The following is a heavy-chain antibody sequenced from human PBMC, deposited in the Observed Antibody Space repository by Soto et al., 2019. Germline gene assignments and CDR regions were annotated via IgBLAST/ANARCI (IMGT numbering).Heavy chain of an antibody. CDR2: ISANSGTI. D-gene: IGHD6-19*01. CDR3: ARASPIAVADHFDY. J-gene: IGHJ4*02. CDR1: GFGLSTYA. V-gene: IGHV3-48*04. Sequence: PGGSLRLSCTASGFGLSTYAISWVRQAPGKGLEWVSVISANSGTIYYADSVKGRFTISRDNAKNSLYLQMNSLRADDTAVYYCARASPIAVADHFDYWGPGTLVTVSS.